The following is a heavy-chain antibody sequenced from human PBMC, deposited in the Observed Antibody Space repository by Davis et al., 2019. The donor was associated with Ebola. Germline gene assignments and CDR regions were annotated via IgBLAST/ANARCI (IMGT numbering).Heavy chain of an antibody. J-gene: IGHJ5*02. Sequence: GESLKISCAASGFTFSSYSMNWVRQAPGKGLEWVAVIWYDGSNKYYADSVKGRFTISRDNAKNSLYLQMNSLRAEDTAVYYCASWSLGGSSWYFGWFDPWGQGTLVTVSS. V-gene: IGHV3-33*08. CDR2: IWYDGSNK. CDR3: ASWSLGGSSWYFGWFDP. CDR1: GFTFSSYS. D-gene: IGHD6-13*01.